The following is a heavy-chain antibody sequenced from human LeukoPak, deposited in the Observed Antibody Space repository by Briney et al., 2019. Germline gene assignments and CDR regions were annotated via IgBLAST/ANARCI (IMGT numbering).Heavy chain of an antibody. CDR3: ARLRSYYDSSGYYQDY. CDR2: IYSGGST. J-gene: IGHJ4*02. CDR1: GFTVSSNY. D-gene: IGHD3-22*01. V-gene: IGHV3-66*01. Sequence: GGSLRLSCAASGFTVSSNYMSWVRQAPGKGLEWVSVIYSGGSTYYADSVKGRFTISRGNSKNTLYLQMNSLRAEDTAVYYCARLRSYYDSSGYYQDYWGQGTLVTVSS.